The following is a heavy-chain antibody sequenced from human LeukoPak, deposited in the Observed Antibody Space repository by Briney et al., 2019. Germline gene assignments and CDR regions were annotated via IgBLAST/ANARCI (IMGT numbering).Heavy chain of an antibody. D-gene: IGHD2-2*01. CDR2: ISSSSSTI. CDR1: GFTFSSYS. J-gene: IGHJ3*02. V-gene: IGHV3-48*01. Sequence: GGSLGLSCAASGFTFSSYSMNWVRQAPGKGLEWVSYISSSSSTIYYADSVKGRFTISRDNAKNSLYLQMNSLRAEDTAVYYCARDRDGQLPDLAFDIWGQGTMVTVSS. CDR3: ARDRDGQLPDLAFDI.